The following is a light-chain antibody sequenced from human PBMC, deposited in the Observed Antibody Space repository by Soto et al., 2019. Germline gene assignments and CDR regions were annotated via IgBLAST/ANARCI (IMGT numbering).Light chain of an antibody. V-gene: IGKV3-20*01. CDR3: QQYGSSPPT. CDR2: GAS. Sequence: EIVLTQSPGTLSLSPGARATLSCRASQSVSSSYLAWYQQKPGQAPRLLIYGASSRATGIPDRFSGSGSVTDFTLTISRLEPEDFAVYYCQQYGSSPPTFGQGTKVEIK. J-gene: IGKJ1*01. CDR1: QSVSSSY.